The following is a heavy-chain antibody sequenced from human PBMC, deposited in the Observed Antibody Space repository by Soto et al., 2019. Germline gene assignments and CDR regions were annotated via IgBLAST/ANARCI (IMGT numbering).Heavy chain of an antibody. D-gene: IGHD3-10*01. CDR2: ISWNSGSI. CDR3: AKDILRYGSGSYLVGIDP. V-gene: IGHV3-9*01. J-gene: IGHJ5*02. CDR1: GFTFDDYA. Sequence: EVQLVESGGGLVQPGRSLRLSCAASGFTFDDYAMHWVRQAPGKGLEWVSGISWNSGSIGYADSVKGRFTISRDNAKNSLYLQMNSLRAEDTALYYCAKDILRYGSGSYLVGIDPWGQGTLVTVSS.